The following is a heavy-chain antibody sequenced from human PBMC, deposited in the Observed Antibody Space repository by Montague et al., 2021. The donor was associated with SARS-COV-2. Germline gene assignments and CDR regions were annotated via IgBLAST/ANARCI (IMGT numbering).Heavy chain of an antibody. CDR2: VSSIGGST. CDR3: AKGLEQWLVGRDYFDY. Sequence: SLRLSCAASGFTFSTYAMSWVRQAPGKGLEWVSTVSSIGGSTFYADSVKGRFTVSRDNSKNTLYLQMNSLRAEDTAVYYCAKGLEQWLVGRDYFDYWGQGTLVTVSS. V-gene: IGHV3-23*01. J-gene: IGHJ4*02. CDR1: GFTFSTYA. D-gene: IGHD6-19*01.